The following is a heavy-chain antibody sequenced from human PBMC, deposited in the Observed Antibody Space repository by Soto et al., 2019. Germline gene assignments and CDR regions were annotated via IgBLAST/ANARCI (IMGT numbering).Heavy chain of an antibody. CDR1: GGSVRSYH. Sequence: PSETLSLTCTVSGGSVRSYHWSWIRQTPGKGLEWIGYISYTGSTNYNPSLKSRVSFSVDTSKNQFSLQLSSVTAADTAVYYCSTYYCSSDTCYFWAPGSWGQGTLVTVSS. V-gene: IGHV4-59*02. J-gene: IGHJ5*02. D-gene: IGHD2-2*01. CDR3: STYYCSSDTCYFWAPGS. CDR2: ISYTGST.